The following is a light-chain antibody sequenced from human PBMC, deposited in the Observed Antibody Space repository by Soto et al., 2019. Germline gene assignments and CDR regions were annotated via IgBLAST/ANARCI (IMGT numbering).Light chain of an antibody. Sequence: EIVLTQSPATLSLSPGERATLSCRASQSVSSYLAWYQQKPGQAPRLLIYDASNRATGIPARFSGSGSGTDFTLTISSLEPEDFPVYYCQQRSNWPTNTFGQGTKVDIK. CDR1: QSVSSY. CDR3: QQRSNWPTNT. J-gene: IGKJ2*01. CDR2: DAS. V-gene: IGKV3-11*01.